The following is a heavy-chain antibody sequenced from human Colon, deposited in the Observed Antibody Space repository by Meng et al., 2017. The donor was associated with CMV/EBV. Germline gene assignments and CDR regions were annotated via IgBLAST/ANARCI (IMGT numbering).Heavy chain of an antibody. V-gene: IGHV1-2*06. CDR2: IKHSTGEP. CDR1: GYTFTGYW. CDR3: TREGFDY. J-gene: IGHJ4*02. Sequence: QVQLVQSGVEVKKPGTSVNLSGKASGYTFTGYWMHWVRQAPGQGLEWMGRIKHSTGEPNYAQNFQGRFTVTRDTSISKVYMEVNSLTSDDTAVYYCTREGFDYWRQGALVTVSS.